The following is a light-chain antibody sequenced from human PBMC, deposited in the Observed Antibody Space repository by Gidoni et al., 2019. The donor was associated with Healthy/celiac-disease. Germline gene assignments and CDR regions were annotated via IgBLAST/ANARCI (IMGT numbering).Light chain of an antibody. V-gene: IGKV3-11*01. CDR2: DAS. CDR3: QQRSNWPLVT. J-gene: IGKJ1*01. CDR1: QSVSSY. Sequence: ELELTQYPATLSLSPGERATLSCRASQSVSSYLAWYQQKPGQAPRLLIYDASNRATGIPARFSGSGSGTDFTLTISSLEPEDFAVYYCQQRSNWPLVTFGQGTKVEIK.